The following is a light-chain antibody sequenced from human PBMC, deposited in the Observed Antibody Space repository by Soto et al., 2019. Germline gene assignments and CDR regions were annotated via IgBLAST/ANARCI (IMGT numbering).Light chain of an antibody. V-gene: IGKV1-39*01. Sequence: EIHIPRSNSTLSATAGDRVTISCRMSQGISSYLSWYQQKPGKAPELLIYAASTLQSGVPSRFSGSGSGTDFTLTISSLKPEDFATYCCQHSYNTRLPFGGGTK. J-gene: IGKJ4*01. CDR3: QHSYNTRLP. CDR2: AAS. CDR1: QGISSY.